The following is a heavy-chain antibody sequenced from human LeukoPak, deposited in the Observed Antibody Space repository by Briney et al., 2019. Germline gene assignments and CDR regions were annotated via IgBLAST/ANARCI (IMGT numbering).Heavy chain of an antibody. Sequence: PGGSLRLSCAASGFTFRDYAMTWVRQAPGKGPEWVSTFSAGGNRTYYADSVKGRFIITRDNSKNTLYLQMNSLRAEDTAVYYCAKDPIYWVGATREVDYWGQGTLVTVSS. J-gene: IGHJ4*02. CDR2: FSAGGNRT. D-gene: IGHD1-26*01. CDR3: AKDPIYWVGATREVDY. V-gene: IGHV3-23*01. CDR1: GFTFRDYA.